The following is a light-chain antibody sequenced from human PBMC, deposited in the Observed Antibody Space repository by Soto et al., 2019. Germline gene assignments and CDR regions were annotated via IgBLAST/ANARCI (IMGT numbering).Light chain of an antibody. CDR3: ISYTTGSTSYV. V-gene: IGLV2-14*01. Sequence: QSALTQPASVSGSPGQSITISCTGTSSDVGLYNYVFWYQQYPGKAPKLMIFEVSNRPSGVSNRFSGSKSGNTASLTISGLQAEDEADYYCISYTTGSTSYVFGTGTKLTVL. CDR1: SSDVGLYNY. J-gene: IGLJ1*01. CDR2: EVS.